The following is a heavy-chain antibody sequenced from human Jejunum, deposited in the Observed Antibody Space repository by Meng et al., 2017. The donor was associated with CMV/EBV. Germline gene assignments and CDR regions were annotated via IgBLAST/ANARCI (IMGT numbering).Heavy chain of an antibody. CDR2: IIPVFGSA. J-gene: IGHJ4*02. V-gene: IGHV1-69*05. CDR1: GGTFSSYA. CDR3: ARSSAGHYSLDYADY. Sequence: SGGTFSSYAFTWVSQAPGQGLVWLGGIIPVFGSASYAQKFQGRVTITTDGSTASAYMELSSLTAEDTDVYYCARSSAGHYSLDYADYWGQGTLVTVSS. D-gene: IGHD4-17*01.